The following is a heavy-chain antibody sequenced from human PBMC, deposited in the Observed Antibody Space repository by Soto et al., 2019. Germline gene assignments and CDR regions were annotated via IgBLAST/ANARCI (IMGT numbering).Heavy chain of an antibody. V-gene: IGHV4-30-4*01. J-gene: IGHJ2*01. CDR2: IYYSGTT. CDR1: GGSIISGDYY. Sequence: QVQLQESGPGLGKPSQTLYLTCTVSGGSIISGDYYWSWIRQPPGKGLEWIGYIYYSGTTYYNPSIKSRGTITVDTAKNQSSLKLSSVTVADTAVYYCASQDYNNYWYFDLWGRGTLVTVSS. D-gene: IGHD3-9*01. CDR3: ASQDYNNYWYFDL.